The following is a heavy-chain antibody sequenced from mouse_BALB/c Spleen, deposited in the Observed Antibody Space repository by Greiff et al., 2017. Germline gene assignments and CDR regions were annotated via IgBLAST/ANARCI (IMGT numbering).Heavy chain of an antibody. Sequence: EVQGVESGGDLVKPGGSLKLSCAASGFTFSSYGMSWVRQTPDKRLEWVATISSGGSYTYYPDSVKGRFTISRDNAKNTLYLQMSSLKSEDTAMYYCARHIDPAWFAYWGQGTLVTVSA. CDR3: ARHIDPAWFAY. V-gene: IGHV5-6*01. J-gene: IGHJ3*01. CDR2: ISSGGSYT. CDR1: GFTFSSYG.